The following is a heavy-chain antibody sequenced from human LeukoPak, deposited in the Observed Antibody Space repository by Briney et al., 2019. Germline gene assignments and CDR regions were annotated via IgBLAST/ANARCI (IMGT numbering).Heavy chain of an antibody. CDR1: GFTFSSYS. Sequence: GGSLRLSCAASGFTFSSYSMNWVRQAPGKGLEWVSSISSSSSYIYYADSVKGRFTISRDNAKNSLYLQMDSLRAEDTAVYYCARDSIAAAGLFDYWGQGTLVTVSS. CDR3: ARDSIAAAGLFDY. D-gene: IGHD6-13*01. V-gene: IGHV3-21*01. J-gene: IGHJ4*02. CDR2: ISSSSSYI.